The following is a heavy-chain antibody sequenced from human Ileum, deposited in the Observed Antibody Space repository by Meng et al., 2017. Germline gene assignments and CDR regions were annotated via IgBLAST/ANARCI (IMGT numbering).Heavy chain of an antibody. CDR3: AREGAYNGGDY. CDR2: MNTDKGNT. Sequence: QVQRXXSGAEVXRPGASVKVSWKASGYTFTTYGISLERQAPGQGLEWXGWMNTDKGNTNYAXXXQGRXXXTRXTSXXTAXMXXRSLRSDDTAVYXCAREGAYNGGDYWGQGTLVTVSS. V-gene: IGHV1-18*01. J-gene: IGHJ4*02. D-gene: IGHD1-1*01. CDR1: GYTFTTYG.